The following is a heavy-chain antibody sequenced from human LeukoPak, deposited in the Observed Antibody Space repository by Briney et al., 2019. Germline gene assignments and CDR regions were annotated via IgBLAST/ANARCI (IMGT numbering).Heavy chain of an antibody. CDR2: IRIDGSDT. Sequence: GGSLRLSCEAYGFTVNSYWMHWVRQAPGKGLVWVAVIRIDGSDTDYADSVRGRFTTSRDNANNALYLQMDSLRVEDTAIYYCARDRGEGTPLDPWGQGTLVTVSS. D-gene: IGHD6-25*01. V-gene: IGHV3-74*01. CDR1: GFTVNSYW. J-gene: IGHJ5*02. CDR3: ARDRGEGTPLDP.